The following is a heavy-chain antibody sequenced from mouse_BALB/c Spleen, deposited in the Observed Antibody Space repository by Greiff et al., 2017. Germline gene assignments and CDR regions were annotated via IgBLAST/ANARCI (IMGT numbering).Heavy chain of an antibody. V-gene: IGHV1-82*01. CDR2: IYPGDGDT. J-gene: IGHJ2*01. Sequence: QVQLQQSGPELVKPGASVKISCKASGYAFSSSWMNWVKQRPGQGLEWIGRIYPGDGDTNYNGKFKGKATLTADKSSSTAYMQLSSLTSVDSAVYFCARSRDSSGYVDFDYWGQGTTLTVSS. D-gene: IGHD3-2*01. CDR3: ARSRDSSGYVDFDY. CDR1: GYAFSSSW.